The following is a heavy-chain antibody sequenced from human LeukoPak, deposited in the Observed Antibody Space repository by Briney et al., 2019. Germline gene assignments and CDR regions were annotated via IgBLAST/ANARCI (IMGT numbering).Heavy chain of an antibody. D-gene: IGHD3-22*01. CDR2: IIPIFGTA. CDR1: GGTFSSYA. Sequence: SVKVSCKASGGTFSSYAISWVRQAPGQGLEWMGRIIPIFGTANYAQKFQGRVTITADESTSTAYMELSSLRSEDTAVYYCARDYDSSGYSPIAFDYWGQGTLVTVSS. J-gene: IGHJ4*02. CDR3: ARDYDSSGYSPIAFDY. V-gene: IGHV1-69*13.